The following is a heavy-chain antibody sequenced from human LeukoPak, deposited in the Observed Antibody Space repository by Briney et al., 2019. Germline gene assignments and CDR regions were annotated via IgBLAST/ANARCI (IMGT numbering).Heavy chain of an antibody. D-gene: IGHD6-19*01. CDR3: ATSSRGGNSFDI. CDR2: INPNSGGT. J-gene: IGHJ3*02. V-gene: IGHV1-2*02. Sequence: ASVKVSCKASGYTFIGYYMHWVRQATGQGLESMGWINPNSGGTNYAQKFQGRVTMTRDTSISTAYMELSRLRSDDTAVYSCATSSRGGNSFDIWGQGTMVTVSS. CDR1: GYTFIGYY.